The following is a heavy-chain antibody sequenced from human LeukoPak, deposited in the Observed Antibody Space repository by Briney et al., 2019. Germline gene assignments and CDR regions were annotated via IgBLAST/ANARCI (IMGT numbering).Heavy chain of an antibody. CDR1: GTSISTNY. J-gene: IGHJ4*02. CDR2: IFCSGGT. CDR3: ARHVDY. V-gene: IGHV4-59*08. Sequence: SETLSLTCSVSGTSISTNYWSWIRQPPGKGLEWLGCIFCSGGTNYKPSLKSRITISVDTSKNQLSLRLSSVTAADTAVYYCARHVDYWGQGALVTVSS.